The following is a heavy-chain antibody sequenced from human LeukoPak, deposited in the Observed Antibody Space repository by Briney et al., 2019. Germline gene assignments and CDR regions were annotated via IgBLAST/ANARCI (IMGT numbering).Heavy chain of an antibody. V-gene: IGHV1-2*06. J-gene: IGHJ5*02. CDR2: INPNTGGA. Sequence: ASVKVSCKAFGYSFSGGYYTHWVRLAPGQGLEWIGRINPNTGGANYAQKFQGRVTMTRDKSISTAYMELSRLTSDDTAVYYCAREVGYSTSYYGRFDLWGQGTPVTVSS. D-gene: IGHD6-13*01. CDR3: AREVGYSTSYYGRFDL. CDR1: GYSFSGGYY.